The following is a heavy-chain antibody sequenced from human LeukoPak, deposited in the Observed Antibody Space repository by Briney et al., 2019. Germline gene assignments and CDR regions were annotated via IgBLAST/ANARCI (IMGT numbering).Heavy chain of an antibody. CDR1: GDTFSSNSAA. CDR2: TYYRSKWYN. D-gene: IGHD3-22*01. Sequence: SQTLSLTCAVSGDTFSSNSAAWNWITPAPGRGFEWLGRTYYRSKWYNDYAVSVKSRITIIPDTSKNQFSLQVNSVTPEDTAVYYCARPDSGYYYEYVYWGQGTLVTVSS. J-gene: IGHJ4*02. CDR3: ARPDSGYYYEYVY. V-gene: IGHV6-1*01.